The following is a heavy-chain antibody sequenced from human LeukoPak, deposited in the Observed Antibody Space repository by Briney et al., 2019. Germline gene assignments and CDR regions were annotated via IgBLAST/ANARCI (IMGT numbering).Heavy chain of an antibody. CDR1: GYTFTSYG. D-gene: IGHD3-9*01. Sequence: GASVKVSCKASGYTFTSYGISWVRQAPGQGLEWMGWISAYNGNTNYAQKLQGRVTMTTDTSTSTAYMELRSLRSDDTAVYYCARGPIYDILTGYPKGVVDYWGQGTLVTVSS. V-gene: IGHV1-18*04. CDR2: ISAYNGNT. CDR3: ARGPIYDILTGYPKGVVDY. J-gene: IGHJ4*02.